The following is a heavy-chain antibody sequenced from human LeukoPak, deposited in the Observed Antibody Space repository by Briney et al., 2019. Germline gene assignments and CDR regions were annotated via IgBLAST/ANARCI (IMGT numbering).Heavy chain of an antibody. CDR2: IWYDGSNK. J-gene: IGHJ4*02. D-gene: IGHD4-17*01. CDR1: GFTFSSYG. V-gene: IGHV3-33*01. CDR3: ARDGGTTVTAFFDY. Sequence: GGSLRLSCAASGFTFSSYGMHWVRQAPGKGLEGVAVIWYDGSNKYYADSVKGRFTISRDNSKNTLYLQMNSLRAEDTAVYYCARDGGTTVTAFFDYWGQGTLVTVSS.